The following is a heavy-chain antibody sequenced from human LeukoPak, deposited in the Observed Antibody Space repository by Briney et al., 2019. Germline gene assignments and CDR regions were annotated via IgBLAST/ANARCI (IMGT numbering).Heavy chain of an antibody. CDR1: GGSISTSNYY. CDR2: IFYSGST. D-gene: IGHD6-19*01. J-gene: IGHJ3*02. V-gene: IGHV4-39*07. CDR3: ARDHLYSSGWYLGYDAFDI. Sequence: PSETLSLTCTVSGGSISTSNYYWGWIRQPPGKGLEWIGDIFYSGSTYYSPSLKSRVTISLDTSRNQFSLKLSSVTAADTAVYYCARDHLYSSGWYLGYDAFDIWGQGTMVTVSS.